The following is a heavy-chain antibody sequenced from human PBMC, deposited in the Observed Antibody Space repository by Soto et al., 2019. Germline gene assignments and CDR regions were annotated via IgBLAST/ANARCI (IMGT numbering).Heavy chain of an antibody. CDR3: ARGVPYSYGYVSWFDP. V-gene: IGHV4-30-4*01. J-gene: IGHJ5*02. Sequence: SETLSLTCTVSGGSISSGDYYWSWIRQPPGKGLEWIGYIYYSGSTYYNPSLKSRVTISVDTSKNQFSLKLSSVTAADTAVYYCARGVPYSYGYVSWFDPWGQGTLVTVS. D-gene: IGHD5-18*01. CDR2: IYYSGST. CDR1: GGSISSGDYY.